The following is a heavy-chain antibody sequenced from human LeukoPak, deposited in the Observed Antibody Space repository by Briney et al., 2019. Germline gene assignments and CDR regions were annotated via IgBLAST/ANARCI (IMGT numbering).Heavy chain of an antibody. D-gene: IGHD3-3*01. J-gene: IGHJ4*02. CDR1: GFTFSTHW. Sequence: GGSLRLSCVASGFTFSTHWVSWVRQAPGKGLEWVANIKEDGSKTDYVDSVKGRFTISRDNAKNSLYLQMNSLRAEDTAVYYCAGHDFWSGYPDYWGQGTLVTVSS. V-gene: IGHV3-7*01. CDR2: IKEDGSKT. CDR3: AGHDFWSGYPDY.